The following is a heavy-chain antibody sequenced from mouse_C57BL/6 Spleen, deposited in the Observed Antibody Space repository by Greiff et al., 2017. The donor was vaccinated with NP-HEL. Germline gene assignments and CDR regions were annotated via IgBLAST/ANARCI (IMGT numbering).Heavy chain of an antibody. Sequence: VQLQQPGAELVRPGTSVKLSCKASGYTFTSYWMHWVKQRPGQGLEWIGVIDPSDSYTNYNQKFKGKATLTVDTSSSTAYMQLSSLTSEDSAVYYCASGYGSTYWYFDVWGTGTTVTVSS. D-gene: IGHD1-1*01. CDR2: IDPSDSYT. CDR3: ASGYGSTYWYFDV. V-gene: IGHV1-59*01. CDR1: GYTFTSYW. J-gene: IGHJ1*03.